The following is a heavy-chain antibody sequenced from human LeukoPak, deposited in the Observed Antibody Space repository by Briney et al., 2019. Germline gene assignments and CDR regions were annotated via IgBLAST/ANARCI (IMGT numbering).Heavy chain of an antibody. CDR1: GFTFSSYG. D-gene: IGHD3-9*01. Sequence: PGGSLRLSCAASGFTFSSYGMHWVRQAPGKGLEWVAVIWNDGSNKYYADSVKGRFTISRDNSKNTLYLQMNSLRAEDTAVYYCARDSLPYDILTGYPGYYFDYWGQGTLVTVSS. J-gene: IGHJ4*02. CDR2: IWNDGSNK. V-gene: IGHV3-33*01. CDR3: ARDSLPYDILTGYPGYYFDY.